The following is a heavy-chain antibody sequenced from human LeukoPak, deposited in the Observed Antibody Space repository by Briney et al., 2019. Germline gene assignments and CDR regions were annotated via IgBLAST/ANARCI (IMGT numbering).Heavy chain of an antibody. CDR2: ISAYSGNT. D-gene: IGHD2-21*02. CDR3: ARDAVSTVTAGGIDY. V-gene: IGHV1-18*01. CDR1: GYTFTSYG. Sequence: ASVKVSCKASGYTFTSYGISWVRQAPGQGLEWMAWISAYSGNTEYAQKMQGRVTMTTDTSTSTAYMELRNLISDDSAVYFCARDAVSTVTAGGIDYWGQGTLVTVSS. J-gene: IGHJ4*02.